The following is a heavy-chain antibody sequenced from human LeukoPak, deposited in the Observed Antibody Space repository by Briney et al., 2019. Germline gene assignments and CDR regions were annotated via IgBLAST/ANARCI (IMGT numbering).Heavy chain of an antibody. CDR3: ARANRGLLSPNHDAFDI. Sequence: GRSLRLSCAASGFTFSSYSMNWVRQAPGKGLEWVSSISSSSSYIYYADSVKGRFTISRDNAKNSLYLQMNSLRAEDTAVYYCARANRGLLSPNHDAFDIWGQGTMVTVSS. CDR2: ISSSSSYI. J-gene: IGHJ3*02. V-gene: IGHV3-21*01. D-gene: IGHD2/OR15-2a*01. CDR1: GFTFSSYS.